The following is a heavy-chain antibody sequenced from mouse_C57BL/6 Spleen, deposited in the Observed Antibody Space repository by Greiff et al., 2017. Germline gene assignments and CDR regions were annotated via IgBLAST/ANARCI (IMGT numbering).Heavy chain of an antibody. D-gene: IGHD1-1*01. J-gene: IGHJ2*01. CDR2: IRNKANGYTT. CDR1: GFTFTDYY. V-gene: IGHV7-3*01. Sequence: EVQVVESGGGLVQPGGSLSLSCAASGFTFTDYYMSWVRQPPGKALEWLGFIRNKANGYTTEYSVSVKGRFTISRDNSQSILYLQMNALRAANSATYYCARSPLYYYGSLYFDYWGQGTTLTVSS. CDR3: ARSPLYYYGSLYFDY.